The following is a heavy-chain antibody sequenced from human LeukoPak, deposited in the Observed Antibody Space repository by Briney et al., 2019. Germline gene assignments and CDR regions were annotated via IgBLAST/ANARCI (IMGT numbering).Heavy chain of an antibody. CDR3: ARGTKTGYTGYDWNY. D-gene: IGHD5-12*01. V-gene: IGHV4-59*01. CDR1: GGSISSYY. J-gene: IGHJ4*02. Sequence: SETLSLTCTVSGGSISSYYWSWIRQPPGKGLEWIGYIYYSGSSSYNPSLKSRVTISVDTSSNQFSLILTSVTAADTAVYYCARGTKTGYTGYDWNYWGQGSLVTVSS. CDR2: IYYSGSS.